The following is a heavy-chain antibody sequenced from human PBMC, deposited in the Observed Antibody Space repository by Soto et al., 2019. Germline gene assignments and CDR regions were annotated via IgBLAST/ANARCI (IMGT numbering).Heavy chain of an antibody. CDR1: GFSFSTYT. J-gene: IGHJ6*02. CDR2: ITGSGTYI. Sequence: EVQLVESGGGLVKPGGSLRLSCAASGFSFSTYTMNWVRQAPGKGLEWVSSITGSGTYINYVDSVRGRFTISRDNAKNSLYLRMNSLGAEDPAVYVCAGDRGGGQLLFRENYDYGMDVWGQGTTVTVSS. CDR3: AGDRGGGQLLFRENYDYGMDV. V-gene: IGHV3-21*01. D-gene: IGHD2-2*01.